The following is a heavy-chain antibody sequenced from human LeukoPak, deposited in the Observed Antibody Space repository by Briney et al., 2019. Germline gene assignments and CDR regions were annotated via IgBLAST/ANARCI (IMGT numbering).Heavy chain of an antibody. CDR1: GYTFTGYY. J-gene: IGHJ6*03. Sequence: ASVTLSCKASGYTFTGYYMHWVRRAPGQGLERMGWINPNSGGTNYAQKFQGRVTMTRDTSISTAYMELSRLRSDDTAVYYCARGNYDILTGYYYYYYMDVWGKGTTVTVSS. CDR3: ARGNYDILTGYYYYYYMDV. V-gene: IGHV1-2*02. D-gene: IGHD3-9*01. CDR2: INPNSGGT.